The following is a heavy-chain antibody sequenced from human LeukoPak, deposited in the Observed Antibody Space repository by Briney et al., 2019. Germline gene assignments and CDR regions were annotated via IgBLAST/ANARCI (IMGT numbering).Heavy chain of an antibody. D-gene: IGHD3-9*01. CDR1: GGSISNYY. J-gene: IGHJ4*02. CDR3: ARQYYDILTGYSNCYFDY. V-gene: IGHV4-59*08. Sequence: SETLSLTCTVSGGSISNYYWSWIRQPPGKGLEWIGYIYYSGSTNYNPSLKSRLTISIDTSKNQFSLKLTSVTAADTAVYYCARQYYDILTGYSNCYFDYWGQGTLVTVSS. CDR2: IYYSGST.